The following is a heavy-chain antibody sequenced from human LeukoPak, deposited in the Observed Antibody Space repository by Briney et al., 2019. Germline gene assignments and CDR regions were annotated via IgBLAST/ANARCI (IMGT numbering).Heavy chain of an antibody. CDR1: GGSFNDYY. D-gene: IGHD4-17*01. V-gene: IGHV4-59*01. Sequence: SETLTLTCTVSGGSFNDYYLTWIRQAPGKGLEWLGYISNSGTTAHNPSFESRVTMSVDTSKNEFSLKVTSVTAADTAMYYCERVVRGAVTSNCFDPWGQGTLVTVSS. J-gene: IGHJ5*02. CDR3: ERVVRGAVTSNCFDP. CDR2: ISNSGTT.